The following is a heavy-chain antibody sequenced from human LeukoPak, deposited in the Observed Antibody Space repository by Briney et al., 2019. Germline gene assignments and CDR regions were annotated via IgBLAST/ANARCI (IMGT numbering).Heavy chain of an antibody. V-gene: IGHV4-38-2*02. CDR3: ARQSGAGQLWLPSYYYYYYYMDV. J-gene: IGHJ6*03. CDR2: IYYSGST. CDR1: GYSISSGYY. Sequence: PSETLSLTCTVSGYSISSGYYWGWIRQPPGKGLEWIGSIYYSGSTYYNPSLKSRVTISVDTSKNQFSLKLSSVTAADTAVYYCARQSGAGQLWLPSYYYYYYYMDVWGKGTTVTISS. D-gene: IGHD5-18*01.